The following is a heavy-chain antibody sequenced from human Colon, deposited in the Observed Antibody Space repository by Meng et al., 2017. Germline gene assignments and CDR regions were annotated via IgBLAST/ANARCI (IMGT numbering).Heavy chain of an antibody. CDR3: TRDFDSGYGL. CDR1: GFTFSSHW. CDR2: ISSDGSTT. D-gene: IGHD5-12*01. J-gene: IGHJ4*02. V-gene: IGHV3-74*01. Sequence: GGSLRLSCADSGFTFSSHWMHWVRQAPGKGLEWVSRISSDGSTTGYAASVKGRFTISRDNAKNTLYLHVNSLRGEDTAVYYCTRDFDSGYGLWGQGTLVTVSS.